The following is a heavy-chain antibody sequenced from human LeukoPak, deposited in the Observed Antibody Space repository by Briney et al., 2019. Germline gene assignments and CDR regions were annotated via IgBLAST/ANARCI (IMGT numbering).Heavy chain of an antibody. V-gene: IGHV4-30-4*08. Sequence: SQTLSLTCTVSGGSISSGDYYWSWIRQPPGKGLEWIGYIHYSGSTYYNPSLKSRVTISVDTSKNQFSLKLSSVTAADTAVYYCARERIMITFGGVIVSGNWFDPWGQGTLVTVSS. D-gene: IGHD3-16*02. CDR1: GGSISSGDYY. CDR3: ARERIMITFGGVIVSGNWFDP. J-gene: IGHJ5*02. CDR2: IHYSGST.